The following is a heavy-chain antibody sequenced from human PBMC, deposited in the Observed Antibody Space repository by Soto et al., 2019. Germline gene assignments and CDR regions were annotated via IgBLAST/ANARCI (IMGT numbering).Heavy chain of an antibody. CDR1: GGTFSNYA. D-gene: IGHD1-1*01. Sequence: QVQLVQSGAEVKKPGSSVKVSCRASGGTFSNYAISWVRQAPGQGLEWMGGIIPLFGTANYVQKFQGRVTITADKSTSTAYMELNSLRSEDTAVYYCARGSTTNWYFDLWDRGTLVTVSS. CDR2: IIPLFGTA. CDR3: ARGSTTNWYFDL. J-gene: IGHJ2*01. V-gene: IGHV1-69*06.